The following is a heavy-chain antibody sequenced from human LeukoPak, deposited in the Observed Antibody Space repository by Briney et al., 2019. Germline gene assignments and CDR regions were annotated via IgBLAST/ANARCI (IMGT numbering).Heavy chain of an antibody. CDR3: TRAPGGLSDY. V-gene: IGHV1-18*04. CDR1: GYIFTNYD. CDR2: ISPYNGDT. J-gene: IGHJ4*02. Sequence: ASVKVSCKTSGYIFTNYDINWVRQAPGQGLEWMGWISPYNGDTKYAQKFQDRVTMSTDTSTSTTYMELRSLRSDDPAVYYCTRAPGGLSDYWGQGTLVTVSS.